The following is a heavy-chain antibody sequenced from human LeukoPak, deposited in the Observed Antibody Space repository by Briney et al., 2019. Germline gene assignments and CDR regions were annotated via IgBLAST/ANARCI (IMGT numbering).Heavy chain of an antibody. J-gene: IGHJ6*03. V-gene: IGHV5-51*01. CDR1: GYSFTSYW. Sequence: KPGESLKISCKGSGYSFTSYWIGWVRQMPGKGLEWMGIIYPGDSDTRYSPSFQGQVTISADKSISTAYLQWSSLKASDTAMYYCASPTVTTDYYYYMDVWGKGTTVTVSS. CDR3: ASPTVTTDYYYYMDV. D-gene: IGHD4-11*01. CDR2: IYPGDSDT.